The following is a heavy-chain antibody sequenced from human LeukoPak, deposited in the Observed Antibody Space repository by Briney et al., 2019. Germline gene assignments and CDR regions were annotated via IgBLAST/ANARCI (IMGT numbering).Heavy chain of an antibody. J-gene: IGHJ3*01. CDR3: ARVLTTVTTYGFEL. Sequence: ASVKVSCKASGYRFSIYSISWVRQAPGQGLEWMGWISGYNGNAIYVQKLQGRLTMTTDTSTSTASMELRSLRSDDTAVYYCARVLTTVTTYGFELWGQGTMVTVSS. V-gene: IGHV1-18*01. D-gene: IGHD4-11*01. CDR1: GYRFSIYS. CDR2: ISGYNGNA.